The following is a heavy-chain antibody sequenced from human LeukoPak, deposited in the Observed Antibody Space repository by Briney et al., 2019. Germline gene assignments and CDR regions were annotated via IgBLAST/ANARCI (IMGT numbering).Heavy chain of an antibody. CDR1: GGSISPYF. J-gene: IGHJ4*02. D-gene: IGHD5-24*01. CDR3: ARVGPRRDGYNADY. V-gene: IGHV4-59*01. CDR2: VHYSGST. Sequence: SETLSLTCTVSGGSISPYFWGWLRQPPGKGLEYIGYVHYSGSTNYNPSLKSRVTISVDTSKNQFSLKLNSVTAADTAVYYCARVGPRRDGYNADYWGQGTLVTVSS.